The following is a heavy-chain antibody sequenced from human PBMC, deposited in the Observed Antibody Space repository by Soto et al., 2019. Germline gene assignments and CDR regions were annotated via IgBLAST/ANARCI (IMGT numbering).Heavy chain of an antibody. V-gene: IGHV5-51*01. CDR2: IYPGDSDT. D-gene: IGHD3-16*02. CDR3: ARRGGGLYHFDI. J-gene: IGHJ3*02. Sequence: GESLKISCKGSGYSFTNYWIGWVRQMPGKGLEWMGIIYPGDSDTRYRPSFQGQVIISADTSLSTAYLQWNSLKASDTAMYYCARRGGGLYHFDIWGQGTMVTVSS. CDR1: GYSFTNYW.